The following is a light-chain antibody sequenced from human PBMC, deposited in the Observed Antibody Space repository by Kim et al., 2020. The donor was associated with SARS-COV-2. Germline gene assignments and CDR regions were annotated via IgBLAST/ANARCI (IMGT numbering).Light chain of an antibody. V-gene: IGKV3-20*01. J-gene: IGKJ1*01. CDR2: GAS. CDR1: SGSY. Sequence: SGSYLAWYQQKPGQAPRLLIYGASSRATDISVRFSGSGSGTDFTLTISRLEPEDFAVYYCQQYGSSPWTFGQGTKVDIK. CDR3: QQYGSSPWT.